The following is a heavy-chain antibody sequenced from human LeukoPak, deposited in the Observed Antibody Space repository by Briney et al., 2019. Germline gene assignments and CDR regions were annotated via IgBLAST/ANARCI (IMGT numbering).Heavy chain of an antibody. V-gene: IGHV4-61*02. J-gene: IGHJ6*03. Sequence: PSETLSLTCTVSGGSISSGSYYWSWIRQPAGKGLEWIGRIYTSGDTNYNPSLKSRVTISVDTSKNQFSLKLSSVAAADTAVYYCAREPYYYYYMDVWGKGTTVTVSS. CDR1: GGSISSGSYY. CDR2: IYTSGDT. CDR3: AREPYYYYYMDV.